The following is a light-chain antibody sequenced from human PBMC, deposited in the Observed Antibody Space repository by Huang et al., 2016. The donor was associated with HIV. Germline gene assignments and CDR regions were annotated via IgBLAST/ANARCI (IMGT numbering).Light chain of an antibody. CDR1: QSVGSN. Sequence: EIVMTQSPATLSVSPGERATLSCRACQSVGSNLAWYQQRPGQAPRLLIYGASSRATGIPARFSGSGSGTEFTLTITSLQSEDFAIYYCQQYNNWPPLYTFGQGTKLEIK. CDR3: QQYNNWPPLYT. V-gene: IGKV3-15*01. CDR2: GAS. J-gene: IGKJ2*01.